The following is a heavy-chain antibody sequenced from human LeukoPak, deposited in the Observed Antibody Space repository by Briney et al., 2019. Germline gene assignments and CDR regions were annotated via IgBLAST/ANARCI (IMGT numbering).Heavy chain of an antibody. CDR1: GYTFTSYY. CDR3: ARERRIVLMVYAPRGFDY. Sequence: ASVKVSCKASGYTFTSYYMHWVRQAPGQGLEWMGIINPSGGSTSYAQKFQGRVTMTRGTSTSTVYMELSSLRSEDTAVYYCARERRIVLMVYAPRGFDYWGQGTLVTVSS. D-gene: IGHD2-8*01. CDR2: INPSGGST. V-gene: IGHV1-46*01. J-gene: IGHJ4*02.